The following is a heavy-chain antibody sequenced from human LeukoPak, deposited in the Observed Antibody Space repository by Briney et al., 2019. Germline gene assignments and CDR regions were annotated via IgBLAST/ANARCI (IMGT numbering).Heavy chain of an antibody. J-gene: IGHJ3*02. CDR2: IYPGDSDT. CDR1: GYSFTSYW. V-gene: IGHV5-51*01. Sequence: GESLKISCKGSGYSFTSYWIGWVRQMPGKGLEWLGIIYPGDSDTRYSPSFQGQVTISADKSISTAYLQWSSLKASDTAMYYCARNSGWSSDAFDIWGQGTMVTVSS. CDR3: ARNSGWSSDAFDI. D-gene: IGHD6-19*01.